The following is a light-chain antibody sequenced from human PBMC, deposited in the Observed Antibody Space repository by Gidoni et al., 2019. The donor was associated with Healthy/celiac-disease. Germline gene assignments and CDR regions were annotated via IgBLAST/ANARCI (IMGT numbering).Light chain of an antibody. V-gene: IGKV1-39*01. Sequence: DTEMTQTPSSLSASIGDRVTLTCRASQSISSYLNWCQQKPGKAPKRLIYAASSLQSGVPSRFSGSGSGTDFTLTISSLQPEDFATYYYRQSYSTPRITFGQGTRLEIK. CDR3: RQSYSTPRIT. CDR1: QSISSY. J-gene: IGKJ5*01. CDR2: AAS.